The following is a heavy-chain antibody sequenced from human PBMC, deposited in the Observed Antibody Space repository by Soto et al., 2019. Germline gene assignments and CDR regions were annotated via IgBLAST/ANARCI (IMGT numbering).Heavy chain of an antibody. D-gene: IGHD5-18*01. CDR2: IYYSGST. V-gene: IGHV4-31*03. CDR3: ARSGFSYGPNPLLY. CDR1: GGSISSGGYY. J-gene: IGHJ4*02. Sequence: SETLSLTCTVSGGSISSGGYYWSWIRQHPGKGLEWIGYIYYSGSTYYNPSLKSRITISVDTSKNQFSLKLSSVTAADTAVYYCARSGFSYGPNPLLYWGQGTLVTVS.